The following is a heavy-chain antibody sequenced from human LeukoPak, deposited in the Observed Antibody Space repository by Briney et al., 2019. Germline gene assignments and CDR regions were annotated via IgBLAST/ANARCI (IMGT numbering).Heavy chain of an antibody. CDR2: ISYDAGNE. CDR1: AFTFNSFA. D-gene: IGHD2-2*01. V-gene: IGHV3-30*08. Sequence: GGSLRLSCAASAFTFNSFAMHWVRLAPGKGLEWVAAISYDAGNEFYADSVRGRFAISRDNSENTLHLQLDSLRAEDTGVFYCARARCSSTDCPPDYWGQGTLVTVSS. CDR3: ARARCSSTDCPPDY. J-gene: IGHJ4*02.